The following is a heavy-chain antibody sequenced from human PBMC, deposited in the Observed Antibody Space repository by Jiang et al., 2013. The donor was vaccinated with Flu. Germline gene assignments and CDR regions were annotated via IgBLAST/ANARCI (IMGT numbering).Heavy chain of an antibody. CDR2: ISSDGGNR. CDR3: ARDMGLLQRFYSDY. Sequence: VQLVESGGGMVQPGRSLRLSCVGSRFIFNNYMMHWVRQAPGKGPEWVALISSDGGNRDYGDSVKGRFTISRDNSKNTLYLQMNSLRPEDTAIYFCARDMGLLQRFYSDYWGQGT. V-gene: IGHV3-30*03. CDR1: RFIFNNYM. J-gene: IGHJ4*03. D-gene: IGHD3-22*01.